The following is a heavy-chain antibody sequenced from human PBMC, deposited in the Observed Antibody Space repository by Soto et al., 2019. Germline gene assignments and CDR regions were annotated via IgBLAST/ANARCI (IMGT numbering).Heavy chain of an antibody. CDR1: GFTFSSYG. V-gene: IGHV3-33*01. J-gene: IGHJ4*02. D-gene: IGHD2-15*01. CDR2: IWYDGSNK. Sequence: QVELVESRGGVVQPGRSLRLSCAASGFTFSSYGMHWVRQAPDKGLEWVAVIWYDGSNKYYADSVKGRFTISRDNSKNTLYLQMNSLRPEDTAVYYCARDGYCSGGSCYSVPVFDYWGQGTLVTVSS. CDR3: ARDGYCSGGSCYSVPVFDY.